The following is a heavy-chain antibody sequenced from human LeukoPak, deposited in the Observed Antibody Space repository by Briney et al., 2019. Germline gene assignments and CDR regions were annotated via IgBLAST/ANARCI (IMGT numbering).Heavy chain of an antibody. Sequence: GGSLRLSCAASGFTFSSYAMSWVRQAPGKGLEWVSAISGSGGSAYYADSVKGRFTISRDNSKNTLYLQMNSLRAEDTAVYYCAETGGVRFLEWLLYFDYWGQGTLVTVSS. J-gene: IGHJ4*02. V-gene: IGHV3-23*01. CDR1: GFTFSSYA. CDR3: AETGGVRFLEWLLYFDY. D-gene: IGHD3-3*01. CDR2: ISGSGGSA.